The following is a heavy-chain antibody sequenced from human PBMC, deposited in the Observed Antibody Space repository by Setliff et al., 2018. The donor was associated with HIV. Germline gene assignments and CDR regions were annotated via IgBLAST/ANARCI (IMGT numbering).Heavy chain of an antibody. J-gene: IGHJ5*02. CDR3: ARGGRSLAAQTWFDP. D-gene: IGHD6-6*01. CDR2: INHSGST. CDR1: GGSFSSYY. Sequence: SETLSLTCAVYGGSFSSYYWSWIRQPPGKGLEWIGEINHSGSTNYNPSLKSRVTISVDKSKNQFSLNLSSVTAADTAVYYCARGGRSLAAQTWFDPWGQGTLVTVSS. V-gene: IGHV4-34*01.